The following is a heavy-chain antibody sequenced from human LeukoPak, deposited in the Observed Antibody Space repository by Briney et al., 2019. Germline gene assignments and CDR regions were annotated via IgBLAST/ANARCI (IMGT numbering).Heavy chain of an antibody. CDR2: FSGHTHSA. CDR3: ARHPDY. CDR1: GFTFSTYA. J-gene: IGHJ4*02. V-gene: IGHV3-23*01. Sequence: GGSLRLSCAASGFTFSTYAMSWVRQAPGKGLEWVSAFSGHTHSAYYADSVTGRFTISRDNSKNMLYLQMNSLRDEDTAVYYCARHPDYWGQGTLVTVSS.